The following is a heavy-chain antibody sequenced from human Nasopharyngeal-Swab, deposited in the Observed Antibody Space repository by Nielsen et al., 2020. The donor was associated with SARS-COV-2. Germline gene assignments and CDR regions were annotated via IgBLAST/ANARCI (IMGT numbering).Heavy chain of an antibody. CDR2: ISSSSSYI. CDR3: ARDSPSSIAARPDAFDI. D-gene: IGHD6-6*01. V-gene: IGHV3-21*01. Sequence: GESLKISCAASGFTFSSYSMNWVRQATGKGLEWVSSISSSSSYIYYADSVKGRFTISRDNAKNSLYLQMNSLRAEDTAVYYCARDSPSSIAARPDAFDIWGQGTMVTVSS. CDR1: GFTFSSYS. J-gene: IGHJ3*02.